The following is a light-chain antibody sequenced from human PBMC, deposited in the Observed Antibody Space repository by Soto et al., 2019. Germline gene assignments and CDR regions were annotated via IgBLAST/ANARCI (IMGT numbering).Light chain of an antibody. J-gene: IGKJ4*01. CDR3: QQYDTSPLT. CDR2: HAS. Sequence: EIVLTQSPGTLSLSPGERATLSCRASQSVGENYLAWFQQTPGQAPRLLIHHASIRANDIPDMIGGSVSGKYFPLTSSRLEPEYFALYYCQQYDTSPLTFGGGTKVEIK. CDR1: QSVGENY. V-gene: IGKV3-20*01.